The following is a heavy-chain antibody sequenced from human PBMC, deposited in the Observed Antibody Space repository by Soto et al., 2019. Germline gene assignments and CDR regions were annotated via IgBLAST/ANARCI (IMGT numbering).Heavy chain of an antibody. CDR2: ISAYNGNT. V-gene: IGHV1-18*01. J-gene: IGHJ5*02. Sequence: QVQLVQSGAEVKQPGASVKVSCKPSGYTFITYGISWVRQAPGRGLEWMGWISAYNGNTNYAPNFQGRVTMTTDTSASTAYMELRSLRSDDTAVYYCARDLLAPRPGWFDPWGQGTLVTVSS. CDR1: GYTFITYG. D-gene: IGHD6-6*01. CDR3: ARDLLAPRPGWFDP.